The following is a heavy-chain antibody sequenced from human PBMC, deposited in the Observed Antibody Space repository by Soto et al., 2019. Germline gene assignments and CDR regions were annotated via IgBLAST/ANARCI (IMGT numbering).Heavy chain of an antibody. Sequence: QVQLVESGGGVVQPGRSLRLSCAASGLTFSSYGMHWVRQAPGKGLDWVAVISHDGSTTYYADSVRGRFTISRDNSNNSPYLQMDSLIPEDMALYYCEKPFQRSGYYYDFWYFDVWGRGTLVTVSS. CDR2: ISHDGSTT. J-gene: IGHJ2*01. CDR1: GLTFSSYG. CDR3: EKPFQRSGYYYDFWYFDV. D-gene: IGHD3-22*01. V-gene: IGHV3-30*18.